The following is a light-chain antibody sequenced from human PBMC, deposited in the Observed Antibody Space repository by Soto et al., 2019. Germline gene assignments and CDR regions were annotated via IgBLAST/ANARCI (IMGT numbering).Light chain of an antibody. V-gene: IGLV1-51*01. J-gene: IGLJ2*01. CDR2: DNN. CDR3: GTWDSSLSGVV. CDR1: NSNVGSNP. Sequence: QSVLTQPPSASGTPGQRVTISCSTSNSNVGSNPVNWYQQLPGMAPKLTIYDNNKRPLAIPDRFSGSKSGTSATLGITGLQTGDEADYFCGTWDSSLSGVVFGGGTKLTVL.